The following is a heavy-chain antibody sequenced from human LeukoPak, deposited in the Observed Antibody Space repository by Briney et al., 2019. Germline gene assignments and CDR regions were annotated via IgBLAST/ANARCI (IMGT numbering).Heavy chain of an antibody. V-gene: IGHV4-59*01. D-gene: IGHD1-14*01. CDR2: IYYSGST. CDR3: ARGINPADPAPSRARFWFDP. CDR1: GGSISSYY. J-gene: IGHJ5*02. Sequence: PSETLSLTCTVSGGSISSYYWSWIRQPPGKGLEWIGCIYYSGSTNYNPSLKSRVTISVDTSKNQFSLKLGSVTAADTAVYYCARGINPADPAPSRARFWFDPWGQGTLVTVSS.